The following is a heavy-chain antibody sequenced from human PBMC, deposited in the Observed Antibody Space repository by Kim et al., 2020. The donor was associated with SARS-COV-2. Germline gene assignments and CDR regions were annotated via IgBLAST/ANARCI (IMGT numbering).Heavy chain of an antibody. Sequence: SETLSLTCTVSGGSISSYYWSWIRQPPGKGLEWIGYIYYSGSTNYNPSLKSRVTISVDTSKNQFSLKLSSVTAADTAVYYCARDSLADYYYYMDVWGKGTTVTVSS. CDR2: IYYSGST. D-gene: IGHD6-13*01. V-gene: IGHV4-59*01. CDR3: ARDSLADYYYYMDV. J-gene: IGHJ6*03. CDR1: GGSISSYY.